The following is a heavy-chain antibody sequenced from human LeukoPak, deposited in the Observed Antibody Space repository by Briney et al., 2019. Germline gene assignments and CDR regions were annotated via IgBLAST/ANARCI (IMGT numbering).Heavy chain of an antibody. CDR3: AKEKFSSVPGIQAAGQVTFGFDY. CDR1: GFTVTNND. CDR2: ITSGGST. D-gene: IGHD3-16*01. Sequence: GGSLRLSCAASGFTVTNNDMNWVRQAPGKGLEWVSVITSGGSTYFADSVKGRFTISRDNSKNTLYLQMNSLRAEDTAVYYCAKEKFSSVPGIQAAGQVTFGFDYWGQGTLVTVSS. V-gene: IGHV3-53*01. J-gene: IGHJ4*02.